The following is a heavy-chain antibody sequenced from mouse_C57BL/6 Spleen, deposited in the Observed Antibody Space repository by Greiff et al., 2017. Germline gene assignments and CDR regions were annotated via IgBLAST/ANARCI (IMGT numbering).Heavy chain of an antibody. J-gene: IGHJ3*01. V-gene: IGHV5-4*01. CDR2: ISDGGSYT. CDR3: ARDYWFAY. CDR1: GFTFSSYA. Sequence: EVMLVESGGGLVKPGGSLKLSCAASGFTFSSYAMSWVRQTPEKRLEWVATISDGGSYTYYPDNVKGRFTISRDNAKNNLYRQMSHLKSEDTAMYYCARDYWFAYWGQGTLVTVSA.